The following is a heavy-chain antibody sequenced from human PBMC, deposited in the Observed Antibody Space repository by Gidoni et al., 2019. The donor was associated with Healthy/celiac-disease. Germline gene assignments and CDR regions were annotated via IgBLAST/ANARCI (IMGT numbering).Heavy chain of an antibody. V-gene: IGHV3-23*01. CDR3: AKAEQWLARAPVDY. Sequence: FTISRDNSKNTLYLQMNSLRAEDTAVYYCAKAEQWLARAPVDYWGQGTLVTVSS. J-gene: IGHJ4*02. D-gene: IGHD6-19*01.